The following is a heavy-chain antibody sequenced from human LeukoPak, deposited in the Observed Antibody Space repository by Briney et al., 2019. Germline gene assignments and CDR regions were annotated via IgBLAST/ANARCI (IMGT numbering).Heavy chain of an antibody. J-gene: IGHJ4*02. CDR3: ARSDSSGYLIYFDY. CDR2: IYYSGST. Sequence: SETLSLTCTVSGGSISSSSYYWGWIRQPPGKGLEWIGSIYYSGSTYYNPSLKSRVTISVDTSKNQFSLKLSSVTAADTAVYYCARSDSSGYLIYFDYWGQGTLVTVSS. V-gene: IGHV4-39*01. CDR1: GGSISSSSYY. D-gene: IGHD3-22*01.